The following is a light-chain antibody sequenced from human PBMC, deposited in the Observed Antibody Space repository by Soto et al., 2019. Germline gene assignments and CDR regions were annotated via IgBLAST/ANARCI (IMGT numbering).Light chain of an antibody. CDR3: QQHSTCPLT. V-gene: IGKV3-15*01. J-gene: IGKJ1*01. Sequence: ASQSISNNVAWFQQKPGHAPTLLIYSASSVASGAPARFSGSGSGSEFTLTMSSLQPEDFAFYYCQQHSTCPLTFGHGTKVDIK. CDR2: SAS. CDR1: QSISNN.